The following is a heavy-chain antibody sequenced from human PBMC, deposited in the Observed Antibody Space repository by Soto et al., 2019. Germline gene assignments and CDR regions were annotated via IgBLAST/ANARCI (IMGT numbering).Heavy chain of an antibody. Sequence: QLQLQESGPGLVKPSETLSLTCTVSGGSISSSSYYWGWIRQPPGKGLEWIGSIYYSGSTYYNPSLKCRVTISVDTSKNQFSLKLSSVTAADTAVYYCARHARWQQWLVLHYYYGMDVWGQGTTVTVSS. J-gene: IGHJ6*02. CDR1: GGSISSSSYY. V-gene: IGHV4-39*01. CDR2: IYYSGST. D-gene: IGHD6-19*01. CDR3: ARHARWQQWLVLHYYYGMDV.